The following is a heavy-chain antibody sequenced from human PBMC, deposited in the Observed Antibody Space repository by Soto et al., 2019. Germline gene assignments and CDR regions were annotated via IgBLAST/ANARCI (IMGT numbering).Heavy chain of an antibody. V-gene: IGHV1-2*04. CDR2: INPNSGGT. CDR1: GYTFTGNG. J-gene: IGHJ4*02. Sequence: ASVKVSCKASGYTFTGNGMPWVRQAPGQGLEWMGWINPNSGGTNYAQKFQGWVTMTRDTSISTAYIELSRLRSDDTAVYYCARESPRVFDYWGQGTLVTVSS. CDR3: ARESPRVFDY.